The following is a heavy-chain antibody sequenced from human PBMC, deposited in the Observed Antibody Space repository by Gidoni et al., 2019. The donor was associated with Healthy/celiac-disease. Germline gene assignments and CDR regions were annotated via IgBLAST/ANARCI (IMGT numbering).Heavy chain of an antibody. Sequence: QVQLVESGGGVVQPGRSLRLSCAHYGFTFSSYGMHWGRQAPGKGLEWVAVISYDGSNKDYADSVKGRFTISRDNSKNTLYLQMNSLRAKDTAVDYCAREDYGDYVSWFDPWGQGTLVTVSS. CDR2: ISYDGSNK. CDR3: AREDYGDYVSWFDP. J-gene: IGHJ5*02. CDR1: GFTFSSYG. D-gene: IGHD4-17*01. V-gene: IGHV3-30*03.